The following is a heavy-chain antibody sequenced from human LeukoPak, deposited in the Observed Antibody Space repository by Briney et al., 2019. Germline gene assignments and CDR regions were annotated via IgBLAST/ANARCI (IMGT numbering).Heavy chain of an antibody. D-gene: IGHD1-1*01. CDR2: IYTRGSI. CDR3: ARGKVGTDFDY. CDR1: GDSISSYY. J-gene: IGHJ4*02. V-gene: IGHV4-4*07. Sequence: SETLSLTCTVSGDSISSYYWSWVRQPAGKGLEWVGRIYTRGSINYNPSLKSRVTMSVDTSKNRFSLNLSSVTAADTAVYYCARGKVGTDFDYWGQGTLVTVSS.